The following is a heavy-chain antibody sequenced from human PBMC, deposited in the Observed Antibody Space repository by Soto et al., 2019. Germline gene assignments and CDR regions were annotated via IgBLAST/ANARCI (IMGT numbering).Heavy chain of an antibody. D-gene: IGHD2-15*01. CDR3: VRDLYCSGGSCYVDYNWFDP. CDR2: INWNAGST. J-gene: IGHJ5*02. V-gene: IGHV3-20*04. CDR1: GFTYDDYG. Sequence: PGGSLRRSCAASGFTYDDYGMSWVRQVTGKGLEWVSGINWNAGSTSYADSVKGRFTISRDNAKNSLYLQMNSLRAEDTALYYCVRDLYCSGGSCYVDYNWFDPWGQGTLVTVPQ.